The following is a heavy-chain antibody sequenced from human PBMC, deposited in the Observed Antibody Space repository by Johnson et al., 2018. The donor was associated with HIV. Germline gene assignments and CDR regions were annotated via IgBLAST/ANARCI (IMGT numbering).Heavy chain of an antibody. V-gene: IGHV3-9*01. CDR1: GFMFDDYA. CDR3: AKDLRWGDYAFDI. D-gene: IGHD3-10*01. J-gene: IGHJ3*02. CDR2: ISWNSVTI. Sequence: VQVVESGGGLVQPGRSLRLSCAASGFMFDDYAMHWVRQAPGKGLEWVSGISWNSVTIGYADSVKGRFTISRDNAKNSLYLQMNSLRVEDTALYYCAKDLRWGDYAFDIWGQGTMVTVSS.